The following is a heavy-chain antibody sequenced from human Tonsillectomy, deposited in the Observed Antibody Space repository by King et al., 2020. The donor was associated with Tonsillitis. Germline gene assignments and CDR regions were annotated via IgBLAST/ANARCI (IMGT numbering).Heavy chain of an antibody. J-gene: IGHJ4*02. CDR1: GFTFSSYG. Sequence: VQLVESGGGVVQPGRSLRLSCAGSGFTFSSYGMHWVRQAPGKGLEWVAVISYVGSNKYYADSVKGRFTISRENSNNTLSLQRNSLRAEDTAVYYCAKEDNGGNFFDYWGQGTLVTVPS. V-gene: IGHV3-30*18. D-gene: IGHD4-23*01. CDR2: ISYVGSNK. CDR3: AKEDNGGNFFDY.